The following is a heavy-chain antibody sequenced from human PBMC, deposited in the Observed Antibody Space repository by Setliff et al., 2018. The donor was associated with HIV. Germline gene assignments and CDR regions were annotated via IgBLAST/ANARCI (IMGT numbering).Heavy chain of an antibody. CDR1: GGSFIGYY. V-gene: IGHV4-34*01. CDR2: INHSGST. CDR3: ARGHGVYSGSYLAVYFGY. D-gene: IGHD1-26*01. J-gene: IGHJ4*02. Sequence: SETLSLTCAVYGGSFIGYYWGWIRQPPGKGLEWIGEINHSGSTNYKPSLKSRVTISVDMSKNQVSLKVSSVTAADTAVYYCARGHGVYSGSYLAVYFGYWGQGTLVTVSS.